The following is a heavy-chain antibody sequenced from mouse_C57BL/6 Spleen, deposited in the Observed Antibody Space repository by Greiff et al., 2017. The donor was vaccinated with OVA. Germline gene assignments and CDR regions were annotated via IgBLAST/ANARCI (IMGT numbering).Heavy chain of an antibody. CDR2: INPNNGGT. CDR1: GYTFTDYN. V-gene: IGHV1-22*01. J-gene: IGHJ2*01. D-gene: IGHD1-1*01. Sequence: VQLQQSGPELVKAGASVKMSCKASGYTFTDYNMHWVKQSHGKSLEWIGYINPNNGGTSYNQKFKGKATLTVNKSSSTAYMELRSLTSEDSAVYYCARAYYGSTPDYWGQGTTLTVSS. CDR3: ARAYYGSTPDY.